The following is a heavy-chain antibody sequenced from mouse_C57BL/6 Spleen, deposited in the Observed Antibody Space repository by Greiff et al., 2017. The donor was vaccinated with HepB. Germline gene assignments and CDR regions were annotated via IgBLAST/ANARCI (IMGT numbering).Heavy chain of an antibody. V-gene: IGHV1-82*01. Sequence: QVQLQQSGPELVKPGASVKISCKASGYAFSSSWMNWVKQRPGKGLEWIGRIYPGDGDTNDNGKFKGKATLTADKSSSTAYMQLSSLTSGASAVYFCARDSYGDGDAYYAMDYWGQGTTVTVSS. J-gene: IGHJ4*01. CDR2: IYPGDGDT. CDR3: ARDSYGDGDAYYAMDY. D-gene: IGHD2-13*01. CDR1: GYAFSSSW.